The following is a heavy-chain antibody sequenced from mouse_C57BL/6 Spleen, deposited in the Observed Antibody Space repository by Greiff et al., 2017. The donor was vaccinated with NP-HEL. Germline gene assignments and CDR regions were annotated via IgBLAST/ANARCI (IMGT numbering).Heavy chain of an antibody. CDR3: ARRSFTTVPWYFDV. CDR1: GFTFSDYG. V-gene: IGHV5-17*01. Sequence: EVKLMESGGGLVKPGGSLKLSCAASGFTFSDYGMHWVRQAPEKGLEWVAYISSGSSTIYYADTVKGRFTISRDNAKNTLFLQMTSLRSEDTAMYYCARRSFTTVPWYFDVWGTGTTVTVSS. CDR2: ISSGSSTI. D-gene: IGHD1-1*01. J-gene: IGHJ1*03.